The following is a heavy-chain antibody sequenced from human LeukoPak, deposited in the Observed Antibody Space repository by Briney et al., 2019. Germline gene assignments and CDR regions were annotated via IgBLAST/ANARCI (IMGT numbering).Heavy chain of an antibody. D-gene: IGHD3-10*01. V-gene: IGHV3-33*01. Sequence: GGSLRLSCAASGFIFSSYGMHWVRQAPGKGLEWVAVIWYDGSNKYYADSVKGRFTISRDNSKNTLYLQMNSLRAEDTAVYYCASILRSSSGYYFDYWGQGTLVTVSS. J-gene: IGHJ4*02. CDR1: GFIFSSYG. CDR2: IWYDGSNK. CDR3: ASILRSSSGYYFDY.